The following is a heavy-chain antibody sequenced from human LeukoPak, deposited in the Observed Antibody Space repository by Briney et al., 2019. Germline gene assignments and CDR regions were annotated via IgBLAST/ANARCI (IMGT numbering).Heavy chain of an antibody. J-gene: IGHJ6*03. Sequence: GGSLRLSCAASGFTFSSYGMSWVRQAPGKGLEWVSAISGSGGSTGYADSVKGRFTISRDNAKNSLYLQMNSLRAEDTALYYCARVGATSYYYYYYMDVWGKGTTVTVSS. CDR1: GFTFSSYG. CDR2: ISGSGGST. CDR3: ARVGATSYYYYYYMDV. V-gene: IGHV3-20*04. D-gene: IGHD1-26*01.